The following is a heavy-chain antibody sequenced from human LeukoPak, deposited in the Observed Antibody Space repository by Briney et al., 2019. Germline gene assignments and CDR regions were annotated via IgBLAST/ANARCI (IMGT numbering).Heavy chain of an antibody. Sequence: SQTLSLTCTVSGGSISSGSYYWSWIRQPAGNGLEWIGRIYTSGSTNYNPSLKSRVTISVDTSKNKFSLKLSSVTAADTAVYYCAGGNYDFWSGYFDYWGQGTLVTVSS. CDR3: AGGNYDFWSGYFDY. V-gene: IGHV4-61*02. CDR1: GGSISSGSYY. D-gene: IGHD3-3*01. J-gene: IGHJ4*02. CDR2: IYTSGST.